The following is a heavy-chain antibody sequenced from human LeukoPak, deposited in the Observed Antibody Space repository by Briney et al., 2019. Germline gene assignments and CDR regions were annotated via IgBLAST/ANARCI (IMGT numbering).Heavy chain of an antibody. D-gene: IGHD2-15*01. V-gene: IGHV4-4*07. CDR3: ARGLYCSADICTGGDSFDI. J-gene: IGHJ3*02. Sequence: SETLSLTCTVSGGSISNYYWSWIRQPAGKGLEWIGRKYARGSSNYNPPVQSRVTMSVDTSKNQFSLKLRSVTAADTAVYYCARGLYCSADICTGGDSFDIWGQGTMVSVSP. CDR2: KYARGSS. CDR1: GGSISNYY.